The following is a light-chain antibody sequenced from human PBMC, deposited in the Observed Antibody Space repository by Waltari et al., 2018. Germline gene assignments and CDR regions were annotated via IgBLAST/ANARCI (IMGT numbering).Light chain of an antibody. V-gene: IGLV3-27*01. CDR3: YSAADNNLGV. CDR1: VLAKKY. CDR2: KDN. J-gene: IGLJ3*02. Sequence: SYELTQPSSVSVSPGQKATNTCSGDVLAKKYSRWFQQKPGQAPVLVIYKDNERPSAIPERFSGSSSGTTVTLTISGAQVEDEADYYCYSAADNNLGVFGGGTKLTVL.